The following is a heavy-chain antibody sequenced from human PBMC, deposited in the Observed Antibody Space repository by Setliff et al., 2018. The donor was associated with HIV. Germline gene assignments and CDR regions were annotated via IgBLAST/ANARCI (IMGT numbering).Heavy chain of an antibody. CDR3: ARARRDSYDRGRRNHYYIDV. D-gene: IGHD3-22*01. Sequence: ASVKVSCKASGYTFTTYDINWVRQATGQGLEWMGWMNPNSGNTGYAQKFQGRVTMTRDTSIGTAYMELNNLKFEDTAVYYCARARRDSYDRGRRNHYYIDVWGKGTPVTVSS. CDR2: MNPNSGNT. V-gene: IGHV1-8*02. J-gene: IGHJ6*03. CDR1: GYTFTTYD.